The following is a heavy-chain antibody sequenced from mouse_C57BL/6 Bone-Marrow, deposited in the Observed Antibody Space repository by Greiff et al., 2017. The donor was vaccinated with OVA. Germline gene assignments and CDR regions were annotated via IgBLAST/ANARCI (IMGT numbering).Heavy chain of an antibody. CDR1: GYTFTSYW. CDR3: ARYGNYRVSFAY. CDR2: IYPGDGDT. J-gene: IGHJ3*01. Sequence: QVQLQQPGAELVKPGASVKMSCKASGYTFTSYWITWVKQRPGQGLEWIGRIYPGDGDTNYNGKFKGKATLTADKSSSTAYMQLSSLTSEDSAVYFCARYGNYRVSFAYWGQGTLVTVSA. V-gene: IGHV1-55*01. D-gene: IGHD2-1*01.